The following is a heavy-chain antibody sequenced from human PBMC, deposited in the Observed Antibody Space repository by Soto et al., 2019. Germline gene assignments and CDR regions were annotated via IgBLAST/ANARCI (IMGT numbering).Heavy chain of an antibody. J-gene: IGHJ3*02. D-gene: IGHD5-18*01. V-gene: IGHV5-10-1*01. Sequence: GESLKIPCKGSGYSFTSYWISWVRQMPGKGLEWMGRIDPSDSYTNYSPSFQGHVTISADKSISTAYLQWSSLKASDTAMYYCARPDTAMTPVDIWGQGTMVTVSS. CDR3: ARPDTAMTPVDI. CDR2: IDPSDSYT. CDR1: GYSFTSYW.